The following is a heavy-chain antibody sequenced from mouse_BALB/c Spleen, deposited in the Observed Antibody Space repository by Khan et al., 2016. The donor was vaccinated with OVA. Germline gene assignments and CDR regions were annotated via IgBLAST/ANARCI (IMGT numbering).Heavy chain of an antibody. CDR1: GYSFTSYY. D-gene: IGHD2-10*02. Sequence: QIQLVQSGAALVKPGASVKLSCKASGYSFTSYYMNWVKQRPGQGLEWIGEINPSNGGTNFNEKFKPKATLTVDKSSSTTYIQLSSLTSEDSAVYYCTRSGYGSFAYWGQGTLVTFSA. CDR2: INPSNGGT. V-gene: IGHV1S81*02. CDR3: TRSGYGSFAY. J-gene: IGHJ3*01.